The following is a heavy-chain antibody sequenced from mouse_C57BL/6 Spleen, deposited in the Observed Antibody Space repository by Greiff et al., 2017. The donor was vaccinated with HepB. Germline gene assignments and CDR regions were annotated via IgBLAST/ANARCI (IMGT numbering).Heavy chain of an antibody. V-gene: IGHV1-74*01. J-gene: IGHJ2*01. Sequence: QLQQPGAELVKPGALVKVSCKASGYTFTSYWKHLVKPRPGQGLEWIGRIHPSDSDTNYNQKFKGKATLTVDKSSSTAYMQLSSPTSEDSAVYYCAIRLITTVFDYWGQGTTLTVSS. D-gene: IGHD1-1*01. CDR3: AIRLITTVFDY. CDR2: IHPSDSDT. CDR1: GYTFTSYW.